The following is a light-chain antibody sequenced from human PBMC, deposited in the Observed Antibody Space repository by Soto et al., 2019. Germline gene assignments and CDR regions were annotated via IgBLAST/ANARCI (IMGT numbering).Light chain of an antibody. CDR2: EVS. Sequence: QSALTQPPSASGSPGQSVTISCTGTSSDVGGYNYVSWYQQHPGKAPKLMIYEVSKRPSGVPDRFSGSKSGNTASLTVSGLQAEDEADYYGSSYAGSVNYVFGTGTKLTVL. CDR1: SSDVGGYNY. V-gene: IGLV2-8*01. CDR3: SSYAGSVNYV. J-gene: IGLJ1*01.